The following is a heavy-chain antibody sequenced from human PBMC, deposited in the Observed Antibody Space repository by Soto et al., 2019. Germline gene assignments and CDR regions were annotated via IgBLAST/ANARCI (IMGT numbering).Heavy chain of an antibody. Sequence: QVQLVQSGTEVKKPGSSVNVSCKASAGTFSTYAITCVRQAPGHGLEWMGGIIPIVDTANYAQRFKGRVTITADQTTSTAYRELSSLRSEDTAVYYCARELSGAGYILNWGQGTLVTVSS. D-gene: IGHD5-12*01. CDR2: IIPIVDTA. CDR1: AGTFSTYA. CDR3: ARELSGAGYILN. V-gene: IGHV1-69*12. J-gene: IGHJ4*02.